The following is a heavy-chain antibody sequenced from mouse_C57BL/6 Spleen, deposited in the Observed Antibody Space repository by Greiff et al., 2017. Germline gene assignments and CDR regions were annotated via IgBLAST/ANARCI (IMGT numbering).Heavy chain of an antibody. CDR3: ARSGVYYGSSYDFDY. V-gene: IGHV1-54*01. J-gene: IGHJ2*01. Sequence: QLQLQQSGAELVRPGTSVKVSCKASGYAFTNYLIEWVKQRPGQGLEWIGVINPGSGGTNYNENFKGKATLTADKSSSTAYMQLSSLTSEDSAVYFCARSGVYYGSSYDFDYWGQGTTLTVSS. CDR2: INPGSGGT. D-gene: IGHD1-1*01. CDR1: GYAFTNYL.